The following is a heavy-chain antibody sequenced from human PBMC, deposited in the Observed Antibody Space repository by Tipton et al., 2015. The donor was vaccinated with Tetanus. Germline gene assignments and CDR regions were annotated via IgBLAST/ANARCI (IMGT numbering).Heavy chain of an antibody. CDR1: GYPFTSYY. D-gene: IGHD1-14*01. CDR3: VQDADMWGVRKVFDI. Sequence: QLVQSGAEVKRPGASVKLSCKASGYPFTSYYVHWVRQAPGQGLEWMAWISGYSGSTKFAQRFQGRVAMTTDTSTSTAYMELRSLTSDDTAVYYCVQDADMWGVRKVFDIWGQGTMVTVSS. V-gene: IGHV1-18*04. CDR2: ISGYSGST. J-gene: IGHJ3*02.